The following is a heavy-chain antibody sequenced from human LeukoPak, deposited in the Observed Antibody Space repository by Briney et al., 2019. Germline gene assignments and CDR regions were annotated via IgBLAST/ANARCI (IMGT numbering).Heavy chain of an antibody. CDR3: ARGLIYYDSRGHYLAERPYFDY. J-gene: IGHJ4*02. Sequence: GGSLRLSCAASGFTVSTNYMTWVRQAPGKGLEWVSVIYKAGDPYNADSVKGRFSISRDNRKNMLYLQMDSLRAEDTAVYYCARGLIYYDSRGHYLAERPYFDYWGQGTLVTVSS. CDR1: GFTVSTNY. V-gene: IGHV3-53*01. D-gene: IGHD3-22*01. CDR2: IYKAGDP.